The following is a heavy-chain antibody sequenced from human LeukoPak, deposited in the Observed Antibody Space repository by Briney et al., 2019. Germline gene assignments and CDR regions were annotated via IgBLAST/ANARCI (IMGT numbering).Heavy chain of an antibody. Sequence: PSQTLSLTCTVSGGSISSGDYYWSWIRQPPGKGLERIGYIYYSGSTYYNPSLKSRVTISVDTSKNQFSLKLSSVTAADTAVYYCASDWGYSSSSGFPYWGQGTLVTVSS. D-gene: IGHD6-6*01. CDR2: IYYSGST. CDR3: ASDWGYSSSSGFPY. V-gene: IGHV4-30-4*08. J-gene: IGHJ4*02. CDR1: GGSISSGDYY.